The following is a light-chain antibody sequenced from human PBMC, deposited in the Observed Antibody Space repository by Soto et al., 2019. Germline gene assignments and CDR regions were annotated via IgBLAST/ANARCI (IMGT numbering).Light chain of an antibody. J-gene: IGLJ3*02. CDR2: VNIDGSH. CDR3: QTWGTGIQV. Sequence: QPVLTQSPSASASLGASVKLTCTLSSGHSNYAIAWHQLQPEKGPRYLLKVNIDGSHTKGDGIPDRFSGSSSGAERYLTISSLQDEDEADYYCQTWGTGIQVFGGGTKLTVL. CDR1: SGHSNYA. V-gene: IGLV4-69*01.